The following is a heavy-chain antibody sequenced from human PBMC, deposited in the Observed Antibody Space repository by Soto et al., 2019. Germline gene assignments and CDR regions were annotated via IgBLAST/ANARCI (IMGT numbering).Heavy chain of an antibody. D-gene: IGHD3-16*01. V-gene: IGHV4-4*02. Sequence: QVQLQESGPGLVMPSGTLSLTCAVAGASIGSADWWNWVRQPPGKGLEWIGEIYHGGTTIYNPSLTSRVIISVDESKNHFSLKLTSVTAADTAVYYCARDFKAPNDAWAFDYWGQGTLVTVSS. CDR1: GASIGSADW. CDR2: IYHGGTT. CDR3: ARDFKAPNDAWAFDY. J-gene: IGHJ4*02.